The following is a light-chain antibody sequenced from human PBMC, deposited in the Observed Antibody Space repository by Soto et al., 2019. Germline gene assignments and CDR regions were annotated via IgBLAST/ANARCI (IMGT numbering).Light chain of an antibody. Sequence: DIQMTQSPSSLSASVGDRVTITCRASQGISNYLAWYQQKPGKVPKLLIYAASTLQSGVPSRYSGSGSGTDFTLTISSLQPEDVATYYCQKYNSAPLITFGQGTRLEIK. CDR1: QGISNY. CDR3: QKYNSAPLIT. CDR2: AAS. V-gene: IGKV1-27*01. J-gene: IGKJ5*01.